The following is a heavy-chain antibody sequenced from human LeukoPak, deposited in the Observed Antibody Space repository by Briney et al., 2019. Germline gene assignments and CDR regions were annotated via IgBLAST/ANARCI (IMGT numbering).Heavy chain of an antibody. D-gene: IGHD2-21*01. CDR1: GFTFSNYG. CDR2: ISYDGINK. Sequence: GRSLSLSCAGSGFTFSNYGMHWVRQAPGKGLEWVAVISYDGINKYYADSVKGRFTISRDNSKNTLYLQMNSLRAEDTAVYYCAKVFQRFTYYYGMDVWGQGTTVTVSS. V-gene: IGHV3-30*18. J-gene: IGHJ6*02. CDR3: AKVFQRFTYYYGMDV.